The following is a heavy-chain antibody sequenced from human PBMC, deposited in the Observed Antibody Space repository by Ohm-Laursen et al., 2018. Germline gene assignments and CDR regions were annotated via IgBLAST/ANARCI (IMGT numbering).Heavy chain of an antibody. CDR3: ARDGRWLHEN. CDR1: GFSFSDYD. J-gene: IGHJ4*02. CDR2: IDAAGRT. V-gene: IGHV3-13*01. Sequence: SLRLSCAASGFSFSDYDMHWVRLLTGKRLEWVSGIDAAGRTYYPASMEGRFTISRENDKNSLYLQVDSLRAEDTAVYYCARDGRWLHENWGQGTLVTVSS. D-gene: IGHD5-24*01.